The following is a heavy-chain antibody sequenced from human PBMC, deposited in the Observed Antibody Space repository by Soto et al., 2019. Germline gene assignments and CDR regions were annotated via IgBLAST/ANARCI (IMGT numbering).Heavy chain of an antibody. V-gene: IGHV3-33*01. Sequence: QVQLEESGGGVVQPGRSLRLSCEASGFTFNTYSMHWVRQPPGKGLEWLAAIWYDGTQKCYADSVKGRLIISRDNSKKTLYLEMNSLRAEDTAVYYCARAGGTTVTGLWHFDSWGQGTLVTVSS. CDR1: GFTFNTYS. CDR2: IWYDGTQK. J-gene: IGHJ4*02. CDR3: ARAGGTTVTGLWHFDS. D-gene: IGHD4-17*01.